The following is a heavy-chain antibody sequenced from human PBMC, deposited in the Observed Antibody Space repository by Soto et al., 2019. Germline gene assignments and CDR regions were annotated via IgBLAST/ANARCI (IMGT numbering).Heavy chain of an antibody. D-gene: IGHD1-26*01. V-gene: IGHV4-39*01. Sequence: ASETLAPTWTVSDGSISSSSYYWSWIRQPPGKGLEWIGSIYYSGSTYYNPSLKSRVTISVDTSKNQFSLKLSSVTAADTAVYYCATQEVGGSYVYTFDPWGQGTPVT. CDR1: DGSISSSSYY. CDR2: IYYSGST. CDR3: ATQEVGGSYVYTFDP. J-gene: IGHJ5*02.